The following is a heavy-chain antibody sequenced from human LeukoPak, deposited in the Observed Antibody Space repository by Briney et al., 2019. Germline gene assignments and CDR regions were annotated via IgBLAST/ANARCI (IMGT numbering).Heavy chain of an antibody. CDR1: GGSISSNSYY. CDR3: ARDRRYSYGSDAFDI. J-gene: IGHJ3*02. D-gene: IGHD5-18*01. V-gene: IGHV4-39*07. CDR2: IYYSGST. Sequence: SETLSLTCTVSGGSISSNSYYWGCIRQPPGKGLECIGTIYYSGSTYYNPSLKSRVTISVDTSKNQFSLKLSSVTAADTAMYYCARDRRYSYGSDAFDIWGQGTMVTVSS.